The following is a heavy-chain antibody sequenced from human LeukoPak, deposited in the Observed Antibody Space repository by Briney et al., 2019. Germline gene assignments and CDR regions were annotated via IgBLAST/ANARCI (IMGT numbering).Heavy chain of an antibody. V-gene: IGHV3-30-3*01. Sequence: GGSPRLSCAASGFTFSSYAMHWVRQAPGKGLEWVAVISYDGSNKYYADSVKGRFTISRDNSKNTLYLQMNSLRAEDTAVYYCARDIFPGYYDSSGPQSYWGQGTLVTVSS. CDR1: GFTFSSYA. CDR2: ISYDGSNK. J-gene: IGHJ4*02. CDR3: ARDIFPGYYDSSGPQSY. D-gene: IGHD3-22*01.